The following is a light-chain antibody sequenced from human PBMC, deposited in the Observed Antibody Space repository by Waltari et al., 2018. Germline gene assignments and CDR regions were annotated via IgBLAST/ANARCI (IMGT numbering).Light chain of an antibody. CDR2: KDI. J-gene: IGLJ2*01. Sequence: SHELTQSPSVSVSPGQTARITCSGDTLPKHYAHWYQQKPGQAPVWIIYKDIERPSGIPERFSASTAGTIVTLTISGVRPEDEAEYYCQSADSSDMVYFGGGTKLTVL. CDR1: TLPKHY. V-gene: IGLV3-25*03. CDR3: QSADSSDMVY.